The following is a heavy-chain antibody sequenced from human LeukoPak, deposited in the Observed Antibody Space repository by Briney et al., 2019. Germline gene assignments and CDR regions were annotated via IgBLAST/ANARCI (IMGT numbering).Heavy chain of an antibody. D-gene: IGHD3-22*01. CDR1: GGSISSYH. J-gene: IGHJ6*03. CDR2: LYTTGTA. V-gene: IGHV4-4*07. Sequence: KPSETLSLTCTVSGGSISSYHWSWVRQPAGKGLEWIGRLYTTGTASYNPSLKSRVTMSVDTSKNQFSLKLSSVTAADTAVYYCARGYYDSRYYNYYMGVWGKGTMVTVSS. CDR3: ARGYYDSRYYNYYMGV.